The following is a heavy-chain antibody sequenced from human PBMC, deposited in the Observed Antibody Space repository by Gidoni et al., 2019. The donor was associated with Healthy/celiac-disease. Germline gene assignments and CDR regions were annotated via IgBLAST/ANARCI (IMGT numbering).Heavy chain of an antibody. D-gene: IGHD3-9*01. J-gene: IGHJ4*02. V-gene: IGHV3-74*01. CDR2: INSDGSST. Sequence: EVQLLESGGGLVQPGGSLRLSCAASGFTFSSYWMHWVRHAPGKGLVWVSRINSDGSSTSYADSVKGRFTISRDNAKNTLYLQMNSLRAEDTAVYYCAREEFGYYDILKWGQGTLVTVSS. CDR3: AREEFGYYDILK. CDR1: GFTFSSYW.